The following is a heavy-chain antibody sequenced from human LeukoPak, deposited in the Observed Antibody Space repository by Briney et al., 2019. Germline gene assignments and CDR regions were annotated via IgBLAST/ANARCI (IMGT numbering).Heavy chain of an antibody. CDR1: GYTLTELS. D-gene: IGHD3-10*01. J-gene: IGHJ3*02. V-gene: IGHV1-24*01. CDR3: ATSSLARDYFFAFDI. CDR2: FDPEDGET. Sequence: GASVKVSCKVSGYTLTELSMHWVRQAPGKGLEWMGGFDPEDGETIYAQKFQGRVTMTEDTSTDTAYMELSSLRSEDTAVYYCATSSLARDYFFAFDIWAQGTMVTVSS.